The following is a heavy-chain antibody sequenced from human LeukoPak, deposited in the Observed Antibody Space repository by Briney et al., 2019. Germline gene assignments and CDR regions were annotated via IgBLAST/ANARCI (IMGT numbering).Heavy chain of an antibody. J-gene: IGHJ4*02. V-gene: IGHV3-53*01. CDR3: ARHGGQRPFDY. CDR2: IYSGGYT. D-gene: IGHD3-3*01. CDR1: GGSFSGYY. Sequence: PSETLSLTCAVYGGSFSGYYWSWIRQPPGKGLEWVSVIYSGGYTYYADSVKGRFTISRDNSKNTLFLQMNSLRAEDTAIYYCARHGGQRPFDYWGQGTLVTVSS.